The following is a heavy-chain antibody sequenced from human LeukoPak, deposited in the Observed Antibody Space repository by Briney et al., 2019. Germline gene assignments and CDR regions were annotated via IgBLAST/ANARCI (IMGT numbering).Heavy chain of an antibody. CDR2: INPNSGGT. Sequence: ASVKVSCKASGGTFSSYAISWVRQAPGQGLEWMGWINPNSGGTNYAQKFQGRVTMTRDTSISTAYMELSRLRSDDTAVYYCARGRGYFDYWGQGTLVTVSS. CDR1: GGTFSSYA. CDR3: ARGRGYFDY. J-gene: IGHJ4*02. V-gene: IGHV1-2*02.